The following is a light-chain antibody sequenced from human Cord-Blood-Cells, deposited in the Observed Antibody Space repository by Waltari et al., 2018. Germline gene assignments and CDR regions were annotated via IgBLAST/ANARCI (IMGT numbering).Light chain of an antibody. V-gene: IGLV1-40*01. CDR3: QSYDSSLSGSV. Sequence: QSVLTQPPSVSGAPGQRVTISCTGSSSNIGAGYDVHWYQQLPGTAPKLPIYGHSKPPSGVPDRFSGSKSGTSASLAITGLQAEDEADYYCQSYDSSLSGSVVGGGTKLTVL. J-gene: IGLJ2*01. CDR2: GHS. CDR1: SSNIGAGYD.